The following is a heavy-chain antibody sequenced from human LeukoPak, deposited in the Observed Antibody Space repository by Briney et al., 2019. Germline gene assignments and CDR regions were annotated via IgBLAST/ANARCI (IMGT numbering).Heavy chain of an antibody. D-gene: IGHD2-8*02. CDR1: GYTFTNYL. Sequence: ASVKVSCKASGYTFTNYLLHWVRQAPGQGLEWVGRITPSVDATNYAQKFRDRVTMTRDTSTSTVYMELSSLRSEDTAVYHCVREESGGYFDYWGQGTLVTVSS. V-gene: IGHV1-46*01. CDR2: ITPSVDAT. CDR3: VREESGGYFDY. J-gene: IGHJ4*02.